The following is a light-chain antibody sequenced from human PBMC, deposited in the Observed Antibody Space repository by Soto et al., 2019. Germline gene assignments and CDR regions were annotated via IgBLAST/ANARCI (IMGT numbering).Light chain of an antibody. CDR3: QHYNNWPPWT. J-gene: IGKJ1*01. CDR2: GAS. V-gene: IGKV3D-15*01. Sequence: EIVLTQSPGTLSVSPGDRVTLSCRASQSISINLAWYQHKPGQAPRLLIHGASTRATGVPARFSGSGSGTEFTLTISSLQSEDFAVYYCQHYNNWPPWTFGQGTKVDIK. CDR1: QSISIN.